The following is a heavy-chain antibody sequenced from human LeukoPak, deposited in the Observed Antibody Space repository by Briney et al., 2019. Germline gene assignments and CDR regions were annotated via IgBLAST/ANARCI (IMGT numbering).Heavy chain of an antibody. J-gene: IGHJ4*02. D-gene: IGHD2-15*01. CDR1: GFTFSTYA. V-gene: IGHV3-13*01. Sequence: GGSLRLSCAASGFTFSTYAMHWVRQATGKGLEWVSAIGTAGDTYYPGSVKGRFTISRENAKNSLYLQMNSLRAGDTAVYYCARGGNRYCSGGSCYMFDYWGQGTLVTVSS. CDR3: ARGGNRYCSGGSCYMFDY. CDR2: IGTAGDT.